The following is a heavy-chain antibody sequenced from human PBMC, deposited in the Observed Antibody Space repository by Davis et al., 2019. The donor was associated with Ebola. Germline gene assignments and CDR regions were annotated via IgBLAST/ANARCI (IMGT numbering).Heavy chain of an antibody. CDR2: FYSGGDI. J-gene: IGHJ4*02. Sequence: GESLKISCAASGFTVSSNYMSWVRQPPGKGLEWVSVFYSGGDIYYADSVRGRFSISRDDSKNTLYLQMDSLRAEDTAVFYCAEGGTNNFLGANWGQGTLVTLSS. CDR3: AEGGTNNFLGAN. D-gene: IGHD2-8*01. CDR1: GFTVSSNY. V-gene: IGHV3-53*01.